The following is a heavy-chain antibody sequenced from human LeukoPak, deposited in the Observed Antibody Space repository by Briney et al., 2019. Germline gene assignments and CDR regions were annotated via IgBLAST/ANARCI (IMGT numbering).Heavy chain of an antibody. Sequence: KPGGSLRLSCAASGFDFSAYTMTWVRQAPGKGLEWVSVISGDSDAFSHAASLRGRFTISGDNAKNSLYLQMSGLRVDDTAVYFCVRVEDWRAAGNRMDYWGQGTLVTVSS. V-gene: IGHV3-21*01. CDR1: GFDFSAYT. D-gene: IGHD2-15*01. CDR3: VRVEDWRAAGNRMDY. J-gene: IGHJ4*02. CDR2: ISGDSDAF.